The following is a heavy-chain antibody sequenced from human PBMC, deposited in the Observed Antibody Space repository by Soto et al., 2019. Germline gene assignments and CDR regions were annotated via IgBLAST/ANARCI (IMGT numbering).Heavy chain of an antibody. CDR1: GFTFSSYA. V-gene: IGHV3-23*01. Sequence: GGSLRLSCVASGFTFSSYAMTWVRQAPRKGLEWVSALSAGGGSTYYADSVKGRFIISRDNSINMLYLQMNSLRTEDTAVYYCAHPRGYGVFDAYDFWGLGAMVTVSS. CDR2: LSAGGGST. D-gene: IGHD1-1*01. CDR3: AHPRGYGVFDAYDF. J-gene: IGHJ3*01.